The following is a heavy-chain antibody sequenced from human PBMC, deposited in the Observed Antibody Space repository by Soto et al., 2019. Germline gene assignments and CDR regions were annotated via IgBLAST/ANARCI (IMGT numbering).Heavy chain of an antibody. CDR1: GGSISSSSYY. V-gene: IGHV4-39*01. CDR3: ARLRSNYVRWFDP. J-gene: IGHJ5*02. Sequence: SETLSLTCTVSGGSISSSSYYWSRIRQPPGKGLEWIGSIYYSGSTYYNPSLKSRVTISVDTSKNQFSLKLSSVTAADTAVYYCARLRSNYVRWFDPWGQGTLVTVSS. D-gene: IGHD4-4*01. CDR2: IYYSGST.